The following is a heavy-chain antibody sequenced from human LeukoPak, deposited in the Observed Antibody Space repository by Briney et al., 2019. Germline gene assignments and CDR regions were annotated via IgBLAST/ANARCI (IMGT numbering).Heavy chain of an antibody. Sequence: SVKVPCKASGGTFSNYAISWVRQAPGQGLEWMGGIIPIFGTANYAQKFQGRVTITTDESTSTAYMELSSLRSEDTAVYYCASARGYGGNQHAPYFDYWGQGTLVTVSS. CDR2: IIPIFGTA. D-gene: IGHD4-23*01. CDR3: ASARGYGGNQHAPYFDY. J-gene: IGHJ4*02. CDR1: GGTFSNYA. V-gene: IGHV1-69*05.